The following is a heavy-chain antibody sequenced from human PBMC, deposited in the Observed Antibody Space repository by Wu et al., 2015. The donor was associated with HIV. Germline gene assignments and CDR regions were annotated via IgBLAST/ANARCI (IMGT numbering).Heavy chain of an antibody. CDR3: ATRIGNMEAFNI. CDR1: GGTFSSRA. D-gene: IGHD1/OR15-1a*01. Sequence: QVQLVQSGAEVKKPGSSVKVSCKASGGTFSSRAISWVRQAPGQGLEWMGRIIPIFDRIHYKQKFQGRVTMTRDTSTNTFYMQLSGLRSDDLGVYFCATRIGNMEAFNIWGQGTRVIVSS. V-gene: IGHV1-69*04. J-gene: IGHJ3*02. CDR2: IIPIFDRI.